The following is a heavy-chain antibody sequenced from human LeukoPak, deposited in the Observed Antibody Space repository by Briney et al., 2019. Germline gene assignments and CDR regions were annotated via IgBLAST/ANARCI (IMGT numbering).Heavy chain of an antibody. J-gene: IGHJ4*02. D-gene: IGHD3-9*01. CDR3: ARKRTDYDILTGLPKYFDY. CDR2: IKQDGSEK. V-gene: IGHV3-7*03. Sequence: GGSLRLSCAASGFTFSSYWMSWVRQAPGKGLEWVANIKQDGSEKYYVDSVKGRFTISRDNAKNSLYLQMNSLRAEDTAVYYCARKRTDYDILTGLPKYFDYWGQGTLVTVS. CDR1: GFTFSSYW.